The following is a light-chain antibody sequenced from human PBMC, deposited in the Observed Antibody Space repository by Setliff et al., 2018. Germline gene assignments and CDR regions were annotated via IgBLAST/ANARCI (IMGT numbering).Light chain of an antibody. Sequence: QPVLTQSPSASASLGASVKLTCTLSSGHSSYAIAWHQQQPEKGPRYLMKVNIDGSHTKGDGIPDRFSGSSSGAERHLITSSLQSEDEADYYCQTWATGIQVFGGGTKVTVL. CDR1: SGHSSYA. CDR2: VNIDGSH. V-gene: IGLV4-69*01. CDR3: QTWATGIQV. J-gene: IGLJ3*02.